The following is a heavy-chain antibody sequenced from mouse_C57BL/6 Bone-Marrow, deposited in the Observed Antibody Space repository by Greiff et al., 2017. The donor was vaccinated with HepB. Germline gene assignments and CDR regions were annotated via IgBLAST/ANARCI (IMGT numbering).Heavy chain of an antibody. V-gene: IGHV1-42*01. J-gene: IGHJ2*01. D-gene: IGHD2-1*01. CDR3: ARRRIYYGNYEDY. CDR1: GYSFTGYY. CDR2: INPSTGGT. Sequence: EVKLMESGPELVKPGASVKISCKASGYSFTGYYMNWVKQSPEKSLEWIGEINPSTGGTTYNQKFKAKATLTVDKSSSTAYMQLKSLTSEDSAVYYCARRRIYYGNYEDYWGQGTTLTVSS.